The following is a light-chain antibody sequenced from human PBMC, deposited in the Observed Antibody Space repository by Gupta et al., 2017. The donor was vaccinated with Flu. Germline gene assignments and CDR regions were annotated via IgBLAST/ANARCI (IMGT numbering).Light chain of an antibody. CDR2: GAS. Sequence: GERATLSCRASQSVSSNLAWYQQKPGQAPRLLIYGASTRATGIPARFSGSGSGTEFTLTISSLQSEDFAVYYCQQYKNWPRTFGQGTKVEIK. J-gene: IGKJ1*01. CDR1: QSVSSN. CDR3: QQYKNWPRT. V-gene: IGKV3-15*01.